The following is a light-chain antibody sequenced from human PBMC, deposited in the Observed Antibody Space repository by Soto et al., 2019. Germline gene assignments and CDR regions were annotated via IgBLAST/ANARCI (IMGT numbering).Light chain of an antibody. CDR2: GAS. Sequence: EIVMTQSPATLSVSPGERATLSCRASQSVSSNLAWYQQKPGQAPRLLIYGASTRATGIPARFSGSGSGTEFTLTISSLQSEDFAVYYCQQYNNWPLYTFGQGTKREI. CDR3: QQYNNWPLYT. J-gene: IGKJ2*01. CDR1: QSVSSN. V-gene: IGKV3-15*01.